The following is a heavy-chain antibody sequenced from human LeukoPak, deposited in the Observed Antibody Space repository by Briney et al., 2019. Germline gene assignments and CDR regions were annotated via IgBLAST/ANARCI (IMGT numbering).Heavy chain of an antibody. V-gene: IGHV4-34*09. CDR2: INHSGST. CDR1: GGSFSGYY. CDR3: ARDSSGYYYGSAFDI. D-gene: IGHD3-22*01. J-gene: IGHJ3*02. Sequence: SETLSLTCAVYGGSFSGYYWSWIRQPPGKGLEWIGEINHSGSTYYNPSLKSRVTISVDTSKNQFSLKLSSVTAADTAVYHCARDSSGYYYGSAFDIWGQGTMVTVSS.